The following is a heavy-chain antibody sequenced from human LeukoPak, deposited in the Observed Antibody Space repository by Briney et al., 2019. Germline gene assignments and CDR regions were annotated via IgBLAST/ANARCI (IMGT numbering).Heavy chain of an antibody. CDR3: ARRRGYYGSGRNWFDP. CDR2: VHLDGRT. CDR1: GGSVINTNW. V-gene: IGHV4-4*02. Sequence: SGTLSLTCGVSGGSVINTNWWTWVRQPPGKGLEWIGEVHLDGRTNYNPSLESRLTMSVDVSENQVSLKLSSVTAADTAVYYCARRRGYYGSGRNWFDPWGQGTLVTVSS. D-gene: IGHD3-10*01. J-gene: IGHJ5*02.